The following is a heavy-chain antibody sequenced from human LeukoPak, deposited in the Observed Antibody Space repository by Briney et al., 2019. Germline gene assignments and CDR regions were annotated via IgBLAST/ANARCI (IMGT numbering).Heavy chain of an antibody. V-gene: IGHV5-51*01. Sequence: GESLKISCKGSGYSFTSYWIGWARQMPGKGLEWMGIIYPGDSDTRYSPSFQGQVTISADKSISTAYLQWSSLKASDTAMYYCARFSDSSGYYSAFDIWGQGTMVTVSS. CDR3: ARFSDSSGYYSAFDI. D-gene: IGHD3-22*01. CDR2: IYPGDSDT. CDR1: GYSFTSYW. J-gene: IGHJ3*02.